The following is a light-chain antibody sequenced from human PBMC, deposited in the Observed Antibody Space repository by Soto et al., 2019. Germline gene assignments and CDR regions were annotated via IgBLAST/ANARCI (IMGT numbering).Light chain of an antibody. CDR1: GSDVGGYNY. V-gene: IGLV2-8*01. CDR3: SSFAGSNNWV. J-gene: IGLJ3*02. Sequence: QSALTQPPSASGSPGQSVTISCTGTGSDVGGYNYVSWYQQHPGRAPKLMIYEVSKRPSGVPDRFSCSRSGNTASLTVSGLQAEDEADYYCSSFAGSNNWVFGGGTKLTVL. CDR2: EVS.